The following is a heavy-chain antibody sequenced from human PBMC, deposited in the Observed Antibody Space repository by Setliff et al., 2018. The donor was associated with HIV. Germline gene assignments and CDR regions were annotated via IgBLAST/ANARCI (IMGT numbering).Heavy chain of an antibody. CDR2: IYYSGST. J-gene: IGHJ4*02. Sequence: SETLSLTCTASGGSISSHYWSWIRQPPGKGLEWIGYIYYSGSTNYNPSLKSRVTISVDTSKNQFSLKMSSVTAADTAVYYCARDDYYDSTGYEGASFWGRGTLVTVSS. CDR3: ARDDYYDSTGYEGASF. D-gene: IGHD3-22*01. CDR1: GGSISSHY. V-gene: IGHV4-59*11.